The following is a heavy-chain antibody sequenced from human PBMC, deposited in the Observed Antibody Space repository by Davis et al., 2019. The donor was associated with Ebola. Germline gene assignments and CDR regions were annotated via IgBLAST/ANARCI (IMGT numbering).Heavy chain of an antibody. CDR3: ARDPLYFDYGFDY. CDR2: IWYDGSNK. D-gene: IGHD4-17*01. Sequence: GESLKISCAASGFTFSSYWMSWVRQAPGKGLEWVAVIWYDGSNKYYADSVKGRFTISRDNSKNTLYLQMNSLRAEDTAVYYCARDPLYFDYGFDYWGQGTLVTVSS. CDR1: GFTFSSYW. J-gene: IGHJ4*02. V-gene: IGHV3-33*08.